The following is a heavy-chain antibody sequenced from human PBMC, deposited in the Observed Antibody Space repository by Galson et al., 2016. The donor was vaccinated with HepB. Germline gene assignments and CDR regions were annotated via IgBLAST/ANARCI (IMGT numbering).Heavy chain of an antibody. CDR3: VRHRSNWFGEGDF. V-gene: IGHV4-39*01. D-gene: IGHD3-10*01. J-gene: IGHJ4*02. Sequence: SETLSLTCTVSGYSISGASYYWGWIRQTPGKGLEWIGSVFYTGTTYYNAPLRSRVAIFVDTSKNEFSLRLTSVPAADTAVYYCVRHRSNWFGEGDFWGQGTQVTVSS. CDR1: GYSISGASYY. CDR2: VFYTGTT.